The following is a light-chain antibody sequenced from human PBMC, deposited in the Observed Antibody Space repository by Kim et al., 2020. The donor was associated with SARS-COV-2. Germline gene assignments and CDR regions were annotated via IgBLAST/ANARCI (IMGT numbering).Light chain of an antibody. CDR3: NSRDSSGNHLV. J-gene: IGLJ2*01. CDR2: GKN. Sequence: SSELTQDPAVSVALGQTVRITCQGDSLRSYYASWYQKKPGQAPVLVIYGKNNRPSGIPDPFSGSSSGNTASLTITGAQAEDEADYYCNSRDSSGNHLVFG. CDR1: SLRSYY. V-gene: IGLV3-19*01.